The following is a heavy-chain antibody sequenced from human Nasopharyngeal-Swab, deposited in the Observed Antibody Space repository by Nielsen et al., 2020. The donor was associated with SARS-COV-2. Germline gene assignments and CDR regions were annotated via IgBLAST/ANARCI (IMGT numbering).Heavy chain of an antibody. Sequence: GESLKISCAASGLTYSRFDMHWVRQVTGKGLEWVSAIGTAGDTYYPRSVKGRFTISREDARNFLYLQMNSLRAEDTAVYYCARTLSASYMDVWGKGTTVTFSS. V-gene: IGHV3-13*01. CDR3: ARTLSASYMDV. J-gene: IGHJ6*03. CDR2: IGTAGDT. CDR1: GLTYSRFD.